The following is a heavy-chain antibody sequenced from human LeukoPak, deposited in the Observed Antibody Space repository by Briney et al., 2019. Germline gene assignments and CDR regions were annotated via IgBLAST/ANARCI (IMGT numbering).Heavy chain of an antibody. CDR1: GFTFSDYS. D-gene: IGHD5-24*01. CDR2: IGIDSGDT. V-gene: IGHV3-21*05. Sequence: GGSLRLSCAASGFTFSDYSMNWVRQAPGKGLEWISYIGIDSGDTNYADSVKGRFTISGDKAKNSLYLQMNSLRVEDTAVYYCARDYKYAFDNWGQGTLVTVSS. CDR3: ARDYKYAFDN. J-gene: IGHJ4*02.